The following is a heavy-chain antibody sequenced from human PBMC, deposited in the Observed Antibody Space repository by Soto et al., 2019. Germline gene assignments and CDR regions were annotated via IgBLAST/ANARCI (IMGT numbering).Heavy chain of an antibody. CDR2: IYYTGRT. CDR1: GDSVRSGSFY. V-gene: IGHV4-61*03. J-gene: IGHJ4*02. CDR3: ARDSTAFGFDY. D-gene: IGHD2-2*01. Sequence: PSETLSLTCTVSGDSVRSGSFYWSWIRQPPGKGLEWIGYIYYTGRTSYNPSLKSRVTISIDPSKNHFALNLTSVTAADTAIYYCARDSTAFGFDYWGQGALVTVSS.